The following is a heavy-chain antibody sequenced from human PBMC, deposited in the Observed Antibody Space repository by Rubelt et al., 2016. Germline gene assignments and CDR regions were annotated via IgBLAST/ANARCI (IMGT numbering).Heavy chain of an antibody. CDR3: ASNTKYSNWHGMNA. Sequence: QVQLQESGPGLVKPSGTLSLTCVVSGGSLSSSDWWSWVRQPPGKGLEWIGEIHHSGSTTYNPTPQSRCSLSVDKANNQVSLELSSVTAADTAVYYCASNTKYSNWHGMNAWGQGTTVIVSS. J-gene: IGHJ6*02. CDR2: IHHSGST. CDR1: GGSLSSSDW. D-gene: IGHD6-6*01. V-gene: IGHV4-4*02.